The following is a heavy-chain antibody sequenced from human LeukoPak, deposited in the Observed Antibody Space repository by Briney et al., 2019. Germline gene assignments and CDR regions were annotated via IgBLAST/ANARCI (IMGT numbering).Heavy chain of an antibody. J-gene: IGHJ6*02. Sequence: PGRSLRLSCAASGFTFSSYAMHWVRQAPGKGLEWVAVISYDGSNKYYADSVKGRFTISRDNSKNTLYLQMNSLRAEDTAVYYCARDSLFGQSDIVVVPAAIVGWRSRSDYYYGMDVWGQGTTVTVSS. CDR1: GFTFSSYA. V-gene: IGHV3-30-3*01. CDR2: ISYDGSNK. D-gene: IGHD2-2*01. CDR3: ARDSLFGQSDIVVVPAAIVGWRSRSDYYYGMDV.